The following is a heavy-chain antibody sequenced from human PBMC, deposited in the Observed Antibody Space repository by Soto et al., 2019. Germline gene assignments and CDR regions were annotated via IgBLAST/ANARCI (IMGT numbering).Heavy chain of an antibody. V-gene: IGHV1-2*02. D-gene: IGHD2-2*01. Sequence: GASAQVSFQACVYTYPGYYMHWGRQAPGQGLGWMGWINPNSGGTNYAQKFQGRVTMTRDTSISTAYMELSRLRSDDTAVYYCARRVWDIVVVPAGFDPWGQGTRVSVSA. CDR2: INPNSGGT. J-gene: IGHJ5*02. CDR1: VYTYPGYY. CDR3: ARRVWDIVVVPAGFDP.